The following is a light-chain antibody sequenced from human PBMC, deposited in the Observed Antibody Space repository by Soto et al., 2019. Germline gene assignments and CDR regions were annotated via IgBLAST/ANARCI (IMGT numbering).Light chain of an antibody. CDR3: SSYTDSSNYV. CDR2: QVT. Sequence: QSALTQPASVSGSPGQSITISCTGTSSDLATYNYVSWYQQQPGKAPKLMIYQVTNRPSGVSNRFSGSRSGNTAPLTISGLQAEEEADYYCSSYTDSSNYVFGTGTKVTVL. J-gene: IGLJ1*01. V-gene: IGLV2-14*01. CDR1: SSDLATYNY.